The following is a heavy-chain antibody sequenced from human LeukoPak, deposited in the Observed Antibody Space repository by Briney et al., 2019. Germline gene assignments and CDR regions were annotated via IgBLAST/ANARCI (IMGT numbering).Heavy chain of an antibody. CDR3: ARHTEEMATIRIFDY. J-gene: IGHJ4*02. CDR2: INHSGST. V-gene: IGHV4-34*01. CDR1: GGSLSGYY. Sequence: SETLSLTCAVYGGSLSGYYWSWIRQPPGKGLEWIGEINHSGSTNYNPSLKSRVTISVGTSKNQFSLKLSSVTAADTAVYYCARHTEEMATIRIFDYWGQGTLVTVSS. D-gene: IGHD5-24*01.